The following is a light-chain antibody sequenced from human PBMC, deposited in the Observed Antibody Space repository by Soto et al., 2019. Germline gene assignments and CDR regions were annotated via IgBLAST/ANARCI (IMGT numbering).Light chain of an antibody. J-gene: IGLJ2*01. CDR3: GAWDGSLSVVL. CDR1: SANIGGNY. CDR2: DSD. V-gene: IGLV1-51*01. Sequence: QSVLTQPPSVSAGPGQKVTISCSGSSANIGGNYVSWYQHIPGTAPKLVIYDSDKRPSEIPDRFSGSKSGTSATLDITGLQTGDEADYYCGAWDGSLSVVLFGGGTKLTVL.